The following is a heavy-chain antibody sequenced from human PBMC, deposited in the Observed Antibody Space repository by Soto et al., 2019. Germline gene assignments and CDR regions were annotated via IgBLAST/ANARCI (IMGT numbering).Heavy chain of an antibody. CDR3: ARDESRRYFGDGMDV. CDR1: GFTFSSYS. J-gene: IGHJ6*02. Sequence: EVQLVESGGGVVKPGGSLRLSCAASGFTFSSYSMNWVRQAPGKGLEWVSSISSSSSYIYYADSVKGRFTISRDNAKNSLYLQMNSLRAEDTAVYYCARDESRRYFGDGMDVWGQGTTVTVSS. V-gene: IGHV3-21*01. D-gene: IGHD3-9*01. CDR2: ISSSSSYI.